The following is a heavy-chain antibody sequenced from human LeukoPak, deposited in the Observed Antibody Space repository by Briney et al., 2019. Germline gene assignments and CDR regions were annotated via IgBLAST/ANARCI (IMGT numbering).Heavy chain of an antibody. V-gene: IGHV1-69*04. CDR1: RGTFSSYA. J-gene: IGHJ6*02. Sequence: ASVKVSCKASRGTFSSYAISWLRQAPGQGLEWMGRIIPILGIANYAQKFQGRVTITADKSTSTAYMELSSLRSEDTAVYYCALHGSYYYYYGMDVWGQGTTVTVSS. CDR3: ALHGSYYYYYGMDV. CDR2: IIPILGIA. D-gene: IGHD4-11*01.